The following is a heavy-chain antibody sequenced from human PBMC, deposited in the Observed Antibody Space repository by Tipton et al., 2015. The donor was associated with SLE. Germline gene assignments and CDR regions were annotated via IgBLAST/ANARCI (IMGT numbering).Heavy chain of an antibody. J-gene: IGHJ3*01. Sequence: TLSLTCAVYGGSFSGYSWSWIRPPPGKGLEWIGEINHSGSTNYNPSLKSRVTISLDTSENQFSLKLNSVTVADTATYHCAKFNSSNGFDVWGHGTMVAVSS. CDR1: GGSFSGYS. CDR2: INHSGST. CDR3: AKFNSSNGFDV. V-gene: IGHV4-34*01. D-gene: IGHD6-6*01.